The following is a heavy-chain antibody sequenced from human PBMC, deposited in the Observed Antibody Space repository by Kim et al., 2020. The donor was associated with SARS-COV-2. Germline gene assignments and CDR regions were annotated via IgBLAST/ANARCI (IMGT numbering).Heavy chain of an antibody. J-gene: IGHJ5*02. D-gene: IGHD6-19*01. CDR1: GGSISSSNHY. CDR3: ARDGNVDSSGWYNWFDP. Sequence: SETLSLTCTVSGGSISSSNHYWGWIRQPPGKGLEWIGSLYYSGTTYYNPSLKSRVTISVDTSKNQFSRKLSSVTAADTAVYYCARDGNVDSSGWYNWFDPWGQGTLVTVSS. V-gene: IGHV4-39*07. CDR2: LYYSGTT.